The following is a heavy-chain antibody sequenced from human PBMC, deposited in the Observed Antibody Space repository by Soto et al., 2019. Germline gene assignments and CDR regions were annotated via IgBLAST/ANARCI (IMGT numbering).Heavy chain of an antibody. V-gene: IGHV1-69*06. J-gene: IGHJ6*02. Sequence: SVKVSCKASGGTFSSYAISWVRQAPGQGLEWMGGIIPIFGTANYAQKFQGRVTITADKSTSTAYMELSSLRSEDTAVYYCARASNYDILTGYSRGGMNYYCGMDVWGQGTTVTVSS. CDR2: IIPIFGTA. D-gene: IGHD3-9*01. CDR1: GGTFSSYA. CDR3: ARASNYDILTGYSRGGMNYYCGMDV.